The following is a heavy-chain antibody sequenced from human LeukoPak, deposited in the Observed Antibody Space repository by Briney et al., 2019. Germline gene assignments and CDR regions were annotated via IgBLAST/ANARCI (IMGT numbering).Heavy chain of an antibody. CDR3: ASDYIYGRDY. Sequence: GGSLRLSCAASGFTFDRFTIHWVRQTPGKGLEWVSLINRRGHTFYADSVKGRFTSSRDNAKNSGYLEMNSLRAEDTAVYYCASDYIYGRDYWGQGTLVTVSS. J-gene: IGHJ4*02. V-gene: IGHV3-43*01. D-gene: IGHD4-11*01. CDR2: INRRGHT. CDR1: GFTFDRFT.